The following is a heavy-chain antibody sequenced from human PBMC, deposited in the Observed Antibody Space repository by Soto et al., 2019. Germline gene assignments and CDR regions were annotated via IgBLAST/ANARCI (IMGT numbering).Heavy chain of an antibody. CDR3: ARGPATAPDAY. CDR2: INPSGGTT. Sequence: GASVKASCKTSGYMFTSYYIHWVRQAPGQGLEWMAIINPSGGTTTYAQKFQGRVTMTRDTSTSTVYMELSSLRSEDTAVYYCARGPATAPDAYWGVGTLVTVS. D-gene: IGHD2-2*01. CDR1: GYMFTSYY. J-gene: IGHJ4*02. V-gene: IGHV1-46*01.